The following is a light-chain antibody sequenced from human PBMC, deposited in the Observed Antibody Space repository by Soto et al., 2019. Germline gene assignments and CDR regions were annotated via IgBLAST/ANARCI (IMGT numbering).Light chain of an antibody. J-gene: IGLJ1*01. Sequence: QSVLTQPASVSGSPGQSITISCIGTSSDFGSYNYVSWYQHHPGKAPKLVISEVSNRPSGVSYRFSGSKSGNTASLTISGLQAEDEADYHCTSYTRDTALVFGTGTKVTVL. V-gene: IGLV2-14*01. CDR1: SSDFGSYNY. CDR3: TSYTRDTALV. CDR2: EVS.